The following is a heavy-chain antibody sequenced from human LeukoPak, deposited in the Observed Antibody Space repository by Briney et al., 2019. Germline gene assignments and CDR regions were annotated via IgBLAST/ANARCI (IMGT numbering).Heavy chain of an antibody. CDR2: IWYDGSNK. D-gene: IGHD3-22*01. CDR3: ARDYYDSSGYYYLVY. J-gene: IGHJ4*02. V-gene: IGHV3-33*01. CDR1: GFTFSSYG. Sequence: QPGGSLRLSCAASGFTFSSYGMHWVRQAPGKGLEWVAVIWYDGSNKYYADSVKGRFTISRDNFKNTLYLQMNSLRAEDTAVYYCARDYYDSSGYYYLVYWGQGTLVTVSS.